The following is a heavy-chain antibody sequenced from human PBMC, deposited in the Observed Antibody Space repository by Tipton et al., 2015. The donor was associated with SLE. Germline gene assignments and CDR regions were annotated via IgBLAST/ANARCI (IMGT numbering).Heavy chain of an antibody. V-gene: IGHV4-39*07. CDR3: ARRDSGSYQGLPHWYFDL. D-gene: IGHD1-26*01. CDR2: IYYSGST. J-gene: IGHJ2*01. Sequence: TLSLTCTVSGGSISSSSYYWGWIRQPPGKGLEWIGSIYYSGSTYYNPSLKSRVTISVDTSKNQFSLKLSSVTAADTAVYYCARRDSGSYQGLPHWYFDLWGRGTLVTASS. CDR1: GGSISSSSYY.